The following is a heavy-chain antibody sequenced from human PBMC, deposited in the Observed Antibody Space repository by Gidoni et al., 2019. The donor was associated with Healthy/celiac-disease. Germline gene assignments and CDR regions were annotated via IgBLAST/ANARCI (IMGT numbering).Heavy chain of an antibody. Sequence: EVQLVESGGGLVQPGGSLRPSCAASGFTFSSYSLNWVRQAPGQGLEWVSYISSSSSTIYYADSVKGRFTISRDNAKNSLYLQMNSLRDEDTAVYYCARALGYCSGGSCYYYFDYWGQGTLVTVSS. V-gene: IGHV3-48*02. J-gene: IGHJ4*02. CDR1: GFTFSSYS. CDR3: ARALGYCSGGSCYYYFDY. D-gene: IGHD2-15*01. CDR2: ISSSSSTI.